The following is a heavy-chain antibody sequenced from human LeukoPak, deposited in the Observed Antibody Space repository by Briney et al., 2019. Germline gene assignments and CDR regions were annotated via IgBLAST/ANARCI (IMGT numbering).Heavy chain of an antibody. CDR3: AKDRSVVVAATWLDP. D-gene: IGHD2-15*01. V-gene: IGHV3-23*01. CDR2: ISGSGGST. Sequence: GGSLRLSCAASGFTFSSYAMSWVRQAPGKGLEWVSAISGSGGSTYYADSVKGRFTISRDNSKNTLYLQMNSLRAEDTAVYYCAKDRSVVVAATWLDPWGQGTLVTVSS. CDR1: GFTFSSYA. J-gene: IGHJ5*02.